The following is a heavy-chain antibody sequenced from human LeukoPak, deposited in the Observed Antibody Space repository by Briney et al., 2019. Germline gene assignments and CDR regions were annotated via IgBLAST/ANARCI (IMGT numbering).Heavy chain of an antibody. Sequence: ASVKVSCKASGYTFTGYYMHWVRQAPGQGLEWMGWINPNSGGTNYAQKFQGRVTMTSDTSISTAYMELSRLRSDDTAVYYCERGPHITMVRGVITYDYWGQGTLVTVSS. CDR1: GYTFTGYY. D-gene: IGHD3-10*01. J-gene: IGHJ4*02. CDR2: INPNSGGT. CDR3: ERGPHITMVRGVITYDY. V-gene: IGHV1-2*02.